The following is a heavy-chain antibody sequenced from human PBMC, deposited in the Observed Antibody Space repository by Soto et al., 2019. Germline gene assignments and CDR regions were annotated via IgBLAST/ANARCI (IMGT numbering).Heavy chain of an antibody. CDR2: VNPNSGAT. V-gene: IGHV1-2*02. J-gene: IGHJ4*02. D-gene: IGHD6-6*01. CDR3: ASGLGVYRSSAIDY. CDR1: GYILTGDY. Sequence: QVQLVQSGAEVKKPGASVKVSCQASGYILTGDYMHWVRQAPGQGLEWVGWVNPNSGATKFAQRVQVRVTMTGDTSSNTAYLALTRLRSDDTAVSYCASGLGVYRSSAIDYWGQGTPVTVSS.